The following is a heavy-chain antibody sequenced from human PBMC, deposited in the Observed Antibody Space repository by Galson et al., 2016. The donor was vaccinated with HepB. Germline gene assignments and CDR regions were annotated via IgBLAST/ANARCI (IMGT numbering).Heavy chain of an antibody. D-gene: IGHD1-14*01. CDR3: AKNVPAHHGGWYFGL. Sequence: ETLSLTCAVSGGSVSSDTWWSWVRQPPGKGLEWIGEVYHSGSTHYNPTRKTRIIISVDSSKNELSLKMTSVTAADTAVYYCAKNVPAHHGGWYFGLWGRGTLVTVSS. V-gene: IGHV4-4*02. J-gene: IGHJ2*01. CDR1: GGSVSSDTW. CDR2: VYHSGST.